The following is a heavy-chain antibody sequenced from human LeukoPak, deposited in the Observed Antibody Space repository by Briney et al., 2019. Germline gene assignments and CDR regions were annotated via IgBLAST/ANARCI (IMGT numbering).Heavy chain of an antibody. J-gene: IGHJ4*02. CDR1: GGSISSYY. V-gene: IGHV4-4*07. Sequence: SETLSLTCTGSGGSISSYYWSWLRQPAGKGLEWIGRIYTSGSTNYNPSLTSRVTMSVGTCKNQFSLKLSSVPAADTAVYYCARGGYHHDDYWGQETLVTVSS. CDR2: IYTSGST. D-gene: IGHD5-12*01. CDR3: ARGGYHHDDY.